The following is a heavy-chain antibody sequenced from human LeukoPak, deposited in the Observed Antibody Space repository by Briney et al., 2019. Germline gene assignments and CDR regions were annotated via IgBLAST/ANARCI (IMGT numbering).Heavy chain of an antibody. Sequence: GGSLRLSCAASGFTFSSYAMSWVRQAPGKGLEWVRAISGNGGNTYYADSVKGRFTISRDNSKNTLYVQMNSLRAEDTAVYYCARLSMRGVFVDDWGQGTLVTVSS. CDR3: ARLSMRGVFVDD. CDR2: ISGNGGNT. D-gene: IGHD2-8*01. J-gene: IGHJ4*02. V-gene: IGHV3-23*01. CDR1: GFTFSSYA.